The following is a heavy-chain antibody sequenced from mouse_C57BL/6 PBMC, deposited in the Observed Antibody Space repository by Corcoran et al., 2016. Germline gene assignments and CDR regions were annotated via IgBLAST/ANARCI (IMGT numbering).Heavy chain of an antibody. J-gene: IGHJ4*01. Sequence: QVQLKQSGAELVRPGASVKLSCKASGYTFTDYYINWVKQRPGQGLEWIARIYPGSGNTYYNEKFKGKATLTAEKSSSTAYMQLSSLTSEDSAVYFCARDDYDAYAMDYWGQGTSVTVSS. D-gene: IGHD2-4*01. CDR1: GYTFTDYY. CDR2: IYPGSGNT. V-gene: IGHV1-76*01. CDR3: ARDDYDAYAMDY.